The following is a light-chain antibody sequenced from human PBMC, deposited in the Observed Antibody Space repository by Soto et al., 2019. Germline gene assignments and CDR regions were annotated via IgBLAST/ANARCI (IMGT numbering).Light chain of an antibody. CDR2: DAS. V-gene: IGKV1-33*01. J-gene: IGKJ3*01. CDR3: QQYDNLPPGT. Sequence: DIQRTQSPSSLSASVGDRVTITCQASQDISNYLNWYQQKPGKAPKLLIYDASNLETGVPSRFSGSGSGTDFTFTISSLQPEDIATYYCQQYDNLPPGTFGPGTKVDIK. CDR1: QDISNY.